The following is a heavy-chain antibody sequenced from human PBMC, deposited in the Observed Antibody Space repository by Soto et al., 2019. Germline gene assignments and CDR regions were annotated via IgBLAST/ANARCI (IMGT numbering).Heavy chain of an antibody. D-gene: IGHD3-22*01. Sequence: SETLSLTCTVSGGSISSGDYYWSWIRQPPGKGLEWIGYIYYSGSTYYNPSLKSRVTISVDTSKNHFSLKLSSVTAADTAVYYCARFGRGVDYYDSSGYYHSPHFQHWGQGTLVTVSS. V-gene: IGHV4-30-4*01. CDR2: IYYSGST. J-gene: IGHJ1*01. CDR1: GGSISSGDYY. CDR3: ARFGRGVDYYDSSGYYHSPHFQH.